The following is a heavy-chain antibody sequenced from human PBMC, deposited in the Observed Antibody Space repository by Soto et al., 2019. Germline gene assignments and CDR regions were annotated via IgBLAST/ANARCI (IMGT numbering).Heavy chain of an antibody. CDR2: IHPGDSDT. CDR3: ASTGQHRARPLAF. Sequence: GESLKISFKGSGYFFSSQWISWVRLMPGKGLEWMGIIHPGDSDTRYSPSFQGQVTISVDGSIKTAYLQSRSLEASDTAVYYCASTGQHRARPLAFWGQGTPVAVSS. CDR1: GYFFSSQW. V-gene: IGHV5-51*01. J-gene: IGHJ4*02. D-gene: IGHD1-1*01.